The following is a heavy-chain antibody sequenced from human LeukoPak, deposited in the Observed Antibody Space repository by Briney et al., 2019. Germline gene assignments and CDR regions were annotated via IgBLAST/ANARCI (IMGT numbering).Heavy chain of an antibody. J-gene: IGHJ5*02. Sequence: PGGSLRLSCSTSGFTFNSHGFHWVRQAPGKGLEWVAAISDDGLNTFYIDSVKGRFTISRDDSKNAVSLQMTSLRSEDTAMYYCARRHLRGNTLRGGHHLDPWGLGTLVAVSS. CDR3: ARRHLRGNTLRGGHHLDP. CDR1: GFTFNSHG. CDR2: ISDDGLNT. V-gene: IGHV3-30*03. D-gene: IGHD1-14*01.